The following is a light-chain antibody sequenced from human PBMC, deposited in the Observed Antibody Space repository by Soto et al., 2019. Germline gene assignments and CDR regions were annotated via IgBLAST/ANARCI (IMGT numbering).Light chain of an antibody. J-gene: IGKJ2*01. Sequence: ETVMTQSPATLSVSPGERATLSCRASQSVSTNLAWYQQKPGQAPRLLIYDISLRGTGIPTRFSGSGSGTEFTLTISSLQSEDFAVYYCHQYGDSPYTFGQGAKLESK. CDR2: DIS. CDR1: QSVSTN. V-gene: IGKV3D-15*02. CDR3: HQYGDSPYT.